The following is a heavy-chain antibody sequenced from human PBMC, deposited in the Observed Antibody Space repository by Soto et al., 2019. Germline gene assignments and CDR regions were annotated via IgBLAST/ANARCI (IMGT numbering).Heavy chain of an antibody. V-gene: IGHV3-74*01. J-gene: IGHJ4*02. CDR1: GFTFSNYC. Sequence: EVQLVESGGGLVQPGGSLRLSCAASGFTFSNYCMHWVRQAPGKGPVWVSRINTDGSTTNYADSVKGRFTISRDNAKNTLYLPTNSLGAEDTAVFFCARDLGGYASHWGQGTRVTVSS. CDR2: INTDGSTT. D-gene: IGHD3-16*01. CDR3: ARDLGGYASH.